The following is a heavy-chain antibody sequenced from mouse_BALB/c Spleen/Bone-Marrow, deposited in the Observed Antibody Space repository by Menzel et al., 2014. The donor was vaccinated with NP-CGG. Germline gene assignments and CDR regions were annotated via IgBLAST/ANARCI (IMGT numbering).Heavy chain of an antibody. CDR3: ASPYDYDEGWFAY. D-gene: IGHD2-4*01. CDR1: GFTFSSYY. CDR2: INSNGGST. V-gene: IGHV5-6-2*01. J-gene: IGHJ3*01. Sequence: EVQGVESGGGLVKLGGSLKLSCAASGFTFSSYYMSWVRQTPEKRLELVAAINSNGGSTYYPDTVKGRFTISRDNAKNTLYLQMSSLKSEDTALYYCASPYDYDEGWFAYWGQGTLVTVSA.